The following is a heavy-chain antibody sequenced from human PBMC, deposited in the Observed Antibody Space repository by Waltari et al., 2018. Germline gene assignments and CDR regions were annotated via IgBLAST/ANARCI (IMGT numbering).Heavy chain of an antibody. CDR2: ISGSGHAT. J-gene: IGHJ6*02. D-gene: IGHD6-13*01. Sequence: VQLLESGGGLVQPGGSLRLSCAASGFPFGSSAMSWVRQAPGRGLEWVSAISGSGHATDYADSVKGRFTSSRDNPTNTLYLHMNNLRAGDTAIYYCAKGGWGSWSHYPYYYVWGQGTTVTVSS. CDR3: AKGGWGSWSHYPYYYV. CDR1: GFPFGSSA. V-gene: IGHV3-23*01.